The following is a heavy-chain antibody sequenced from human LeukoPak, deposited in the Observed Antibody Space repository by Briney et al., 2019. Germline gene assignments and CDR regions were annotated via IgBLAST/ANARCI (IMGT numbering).Heavy chain of an antibody. J-gene: IGHJ4*02. CDR3: ARGTLVGATLGGNDY. CDR1: GYTFTSYG. V-gene: IGHV1-18*01. Sequence: ASVKVSCKASGYTFTSYGISWVRQAPGQGLEWMGWISAYNGNTNYAQKLQGRVTMTTDTSTSTAYMELRSLRSEDTAVYYCARGTLVGATLGGNDYWGQGTLVTVSS. D-gene: IGHD1-26*01. CDR2: ISAYNGNT.